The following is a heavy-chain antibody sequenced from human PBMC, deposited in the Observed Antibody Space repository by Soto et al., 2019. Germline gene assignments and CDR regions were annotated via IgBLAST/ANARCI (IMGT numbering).Heavy chain of an antibody. Sequence: QVQLVQSGAEVKKPGSSVKVSCKASGGTFSSYAISWVRQAPGQGLEWMGGIIPGTTNYAQKFQGRVTITADESMNTAYMELNSLRSEDTAVYYCARDLGGDGDYFYWGQGILVTVSS. CDR1: GGTFSSYA. CDR2: IIPGTT. D-gene: IGHD4-17*01. V-gene: IGHV1-69*01. CDR3: ARDLGGDGDYFY. J-gene: IGHJ4*02.